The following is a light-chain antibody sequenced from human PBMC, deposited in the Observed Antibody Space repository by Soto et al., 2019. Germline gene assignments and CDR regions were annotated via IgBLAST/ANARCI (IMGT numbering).Light chain of an antibody. CDR3: QRYGTSPPLT. CDR1: QSVSSGY. CDR2: GAS. Sequence: EIVLTQSPATLSLSPGERATLSCRASQSVSSGYLAWYQQKPGQAPRLLIYGASSRATGIPDRFSGSGSATDFTLTISRLEPEDFAVYYCQRYGTSPPLTFGGGTKVDIK. J-gene: IGKJ4*01. V-gene: IGKV3-20*01.